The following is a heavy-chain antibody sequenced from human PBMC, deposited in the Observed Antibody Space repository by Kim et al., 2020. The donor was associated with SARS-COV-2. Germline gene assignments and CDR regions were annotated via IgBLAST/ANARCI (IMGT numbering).Heavy chain of an antibody. CDR2: INHSGST. J-gene: IGHJ6*02. V-gene: IGHV4-34*01. CDR3: ARGANIVLMVYARLDRYYYGMDV. CDR1: GGSFSGYY. D-gene: IGHD2-8*01. Sequence: SETLSLTCAVYGGSFSGYYWSWIRQPPGKGLEWIGEINHSGSTNYNPSLKSRVTISVDTSKNQFSLKLSSVTAADTAVYYCARGANIVLMVYARLDRYYYGMDVWGQGTTVTVSS.